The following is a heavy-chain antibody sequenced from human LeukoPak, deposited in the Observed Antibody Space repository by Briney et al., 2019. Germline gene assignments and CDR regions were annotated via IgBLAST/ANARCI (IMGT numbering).Heavy chain of an antibody. D-gene: IGHD4-17*01. Sequence: ASVKVSCKASGYTFTGYYMHWVRQAPGQGLEWMGWINPNSGGTNYAQKFQGRVTMTRGTSISTAYMELSRLRSDDTAVYYCARHDYGDDRLYEYFQHWGQGTLVTVSS. CDR2: INPNSGGT. J-gene: IGHJ1*01. V-gene: IGHV1-2*02. CDR1: GYTFTGYY. CDR3: ARHDYGDDRLYEYFQH.